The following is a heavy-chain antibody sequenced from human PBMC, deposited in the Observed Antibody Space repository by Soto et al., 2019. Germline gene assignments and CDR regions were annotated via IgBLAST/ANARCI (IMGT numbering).Heavy chain of an antibody. CDR3: SRGTYYPQSSGLHADY. J-gene: IGHJ4*02. D-gene: IGHD3-22*01. V-gene: IGHV3-30*03. Sequence: RRLSCATSGFSFNDYAMYWVRQAPGQGLEWVAIISSDGHHQFYLDNLRGRFTVSRDNSKNTLYLQMNSLRPEDTAVYYCSRGTYYPQSSGLHADYWGPGTVVTDSS. CDR1: GFSFNDYA. CDR2: ISSDGHHQ.